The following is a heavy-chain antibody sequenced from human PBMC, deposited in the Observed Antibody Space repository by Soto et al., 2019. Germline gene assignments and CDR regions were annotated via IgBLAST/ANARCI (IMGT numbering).Heavy chain of an antibody. CDR1: GGPIGSASDY. CDR2: IYCSGTT. J-gene: IGHJ6*02. V-gene: IGHV4-31*03. CDR3: SRDPGPENYYYYGMDV. Sequence: PSDTLSLTCPVSGGPIGSASDYWPWLRQDPGKGLEWIWSIYCSGTTNDNPSLKSRLTISLDTSKNQFSLKLSSVTAADTAVYYCSRDPGPENYYYYGMDVWGQGTTVTVSS.